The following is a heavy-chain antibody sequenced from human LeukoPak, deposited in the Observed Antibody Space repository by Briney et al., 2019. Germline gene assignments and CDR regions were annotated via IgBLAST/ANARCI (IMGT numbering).Heavy chain of an antibody. CDR2: ISYDGSNK. V-gene: IGHV3-30-3*01. J-gene: IGHJ6*02. CDR1: GFTFSSCA. Sequence: PGGSLRLSCAASGFTFSSCAMHWVRQAPGKGLEWVAVISYDGSNKYYADSVKGRFTISRDNSKNTLYLQMNSLRAEDTAVYYCARDSYGMDVWGQGTTVTVSS. CDR3: ARDSYGMDV.